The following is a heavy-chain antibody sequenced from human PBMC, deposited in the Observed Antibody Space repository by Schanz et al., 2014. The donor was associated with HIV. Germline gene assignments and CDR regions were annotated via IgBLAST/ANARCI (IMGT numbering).Heavy chain of an antibody. J-gene: IGHJ4*02. CDR1: GFTFSSYW. CDR3: AKPEYDSRGNSQSHFDS. D-gene: IGHD3-22*01. V-gene: IGHV3-23*01. Sequence: EVQLLESGGGLVQPGGSLRLSCAASGFTFSSYWMTWVRQAPGKGLEWVSSISESGGRSYYADSVNGRFTISRDNSKNTLYLQMTTLRTEDTAVYYCAKPEYDSRGNSQSHFDSWGQGTLVTVSS. CDR2: ISESGGRS.